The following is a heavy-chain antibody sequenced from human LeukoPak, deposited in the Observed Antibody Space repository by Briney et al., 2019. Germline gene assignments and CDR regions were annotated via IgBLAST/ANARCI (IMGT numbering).Heavy chain of an antibody. Sequence: GGSLRLSCAASGFTFSSYAMHGVPKAPGKGLEGVAVISYDGSNKYYADSVKGRFTISRDNSKNTLYLQMNSLRAEDTAVYYCAREGSGSQGGSDHYYYYYYMDVWGKGTTVTVSS. D-gene: IGHD3-10*01. CDR1: GFTFSSYA. CDR3: AREGSGSQGGSDHYYYYYYMDV. CDR2: ISYDGSNK. V-gene: IGHV3-30*04. J-gene: IGHJ6*03.